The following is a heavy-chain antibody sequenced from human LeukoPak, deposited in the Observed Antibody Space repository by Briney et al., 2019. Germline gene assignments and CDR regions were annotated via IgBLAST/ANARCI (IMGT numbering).Heavy chain of an antibody. V-gene: IGHV4-39*01. Sequence: SETLSLTCTVSGDSISSSRYYWGWIRRPPGKGLEWIGTIYYTGSTYFNPSLKGRVTMSGNTSKNQFSLQLTSVTAADTAVYYCARSEVPAAIRFDPWGQGIVVTVSS. D-gene: IGHD2-2*01. CDR3: ARSEVPAAIRFDP. CDR1: GDSISSSRYY. CDR2: IYYTGST. J-gene: IGHJ5*02.